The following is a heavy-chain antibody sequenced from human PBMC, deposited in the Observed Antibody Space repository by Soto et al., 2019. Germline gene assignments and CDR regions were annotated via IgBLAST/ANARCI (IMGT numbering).Heavy chain of an antibody. CDR2: IYYSGST. Sequence: PSETLSLTCTVSGGSISSSSYYWGWIRQPPGKGLEWIGSIYYSGSTYYNPSLKSRVTISVDTSKNQFSLKLSSVTAADTAVYYCARDSFTAPGTFDYWGQGTLVTVSS. V-gene: IGHV4-39*01. CDR3: ARDSFTAPGTFDY. J-gene: IGHJ4*02. D-gene: IGHD6-13*01. CDR1: GGSISSSSYY.